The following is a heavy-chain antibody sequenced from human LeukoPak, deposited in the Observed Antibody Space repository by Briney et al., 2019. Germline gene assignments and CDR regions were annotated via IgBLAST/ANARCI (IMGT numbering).Heavy chain of an antibody. CDR3: ASSPRRGNWFDS. Sequence: ASVKVSCKASGYTFTSYYMHWVRQAPGQGLEWMGIINPSGGSTSYAQKFQGRVTMTRDMSTSTVYMELSSLRSEDTAVYYCASSPRRGNWFDSWDQGTLVTVSS. J-gene: IGHJ5*01. CDR2: INPSGGST. CDR1: GYTFTSYY. V-gene: IGHV1-46*01.